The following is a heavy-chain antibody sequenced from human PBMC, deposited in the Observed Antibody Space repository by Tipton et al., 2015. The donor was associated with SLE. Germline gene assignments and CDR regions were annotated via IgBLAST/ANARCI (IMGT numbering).Heavy chain of an antibody. CDR2: ISSAGNAI. D-gene: IGHD3-9*01. CDR1: GFTFSNYE. V-gene: IGHV3-48*03. Sequence: SLRLSCATSGFTFSNYEMNWVRQAPGKGLEWVSYISSAGNAIYYADSVRGRFTISRDNAMNSVFLQMSSLRGEDTALYYCARGPALDSTGYYMDVWGKGTAVAVSS. J-gene: IGHJ6*03. CDR3: ARGPALDSTGYYMDV.